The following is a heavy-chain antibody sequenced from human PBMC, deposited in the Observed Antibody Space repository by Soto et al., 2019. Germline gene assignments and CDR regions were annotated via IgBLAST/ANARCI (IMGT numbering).Heavy chain of an antibody. CDR1: GYTFTGYTFTNFA. Sequence: HVQFVQSGAEVKKPGASVTVSCKASGYTFTGYTFTNFAIHWVRHAPGQRREWMGWINAGNGNTKYSHKFQGRVTIPRDTSATTAYMELSSLRSEDTAVYYCASLRGGYCGGDCYLDDWGQGTLVTGSS. CDR3: ASLRGGYCGGDCYLDD. CDR2: INAGNGNT. V-gene: IGHV1-3*01. D-gene: IGHD2-21*02. J-gene: IGHJ4*02.